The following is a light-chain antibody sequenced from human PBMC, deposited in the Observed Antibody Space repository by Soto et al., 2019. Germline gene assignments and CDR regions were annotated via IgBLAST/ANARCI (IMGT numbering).Light chain of an antibody. J-gene: IGKJ1*01. V-gene: IGKV1-5*01. CDR2: DAS. Sequence: DIPMTQSPSTLSASVGDRVTITCRARQSISRLLAWYQQKPWKAHKLLIYDASSLESGVPSRFSGSGSGTEFTLPFSSLQPDDFATYYCQRYNSYSKTFGQWTKVELK. CDR1: QSISRL. CDR3: QRYNSYSKT.